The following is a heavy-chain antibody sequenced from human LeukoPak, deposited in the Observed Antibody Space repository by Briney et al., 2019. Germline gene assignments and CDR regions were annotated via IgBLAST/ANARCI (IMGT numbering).Heavy chain of an antibody. D-gene: IGHD6-13*01. J-gene: IGHJ4*02. CDR3: ARGSIAAAGTCFDY. Sequence: ASVKVSCKASGYTFTSYDINWVRQATGQGLEWMGWMNPNSGNTGYAQKFQGRVTMTRNTSISTAYMELSSLRSEDTAVYYCARGSIAAAGTCFDYWGQGTLVTVSS. V-gene: IGHV1-8*01. CDR2: MNPNSGNT. CDR1: GYTFTSYD.